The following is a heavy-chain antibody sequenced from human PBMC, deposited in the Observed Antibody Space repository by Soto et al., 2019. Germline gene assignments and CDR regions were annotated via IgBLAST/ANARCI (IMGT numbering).Heavy chain of an antibody. CDR3: ARSGTTNDYFDY. CDR1: GGSISSVGYS. D-gene: IGHD1-1*01. CDR2: IYHSGST. Sequence: LSLTCAVSGGSISSVGYSWSCIRQPPGKGLEWIGYIYHSGSTYYNPSLKSRVTISVDRSKNQFSLKLSSVTAADTAVYYCARSGTTNDYFDYWGQGTLVTVSS. J-gene: IGHJ4*02. V-gene: IGHV4-30-2*01.